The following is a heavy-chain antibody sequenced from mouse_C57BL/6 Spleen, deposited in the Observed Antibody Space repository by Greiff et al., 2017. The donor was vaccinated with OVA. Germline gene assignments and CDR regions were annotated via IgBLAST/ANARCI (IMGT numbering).Heavy chain of an antibody. CDR3: ARNYNYGSSYYFDY. CDR2: IWTGGGT. D-gene: IGHD1-1*01. CDR1: GFSLTSYA. J-gene: IGHJ2*01. V-gene: IGHV2-9-1*01. Sequence: VQGVESGPGLVAPSQSLSITCTVSGFSLTSYAISWVRQPPGKGLEWLGVIWTGGGTNYNSALKSRLSISKDNSKSQVFLKMNSPQTDDTARYYCARNYNYGSSYYFDYWGQGTTLTVSS.